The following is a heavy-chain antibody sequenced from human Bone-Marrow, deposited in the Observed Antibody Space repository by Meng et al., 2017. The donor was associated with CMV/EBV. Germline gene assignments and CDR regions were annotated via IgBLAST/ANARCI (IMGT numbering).Heavy chain of an antibody. D-gene: IGHD2-2*01. CDR3: ARHTSDYYYYGIDL. J-gene: IGHJ6*02. Sequence: GESLKISCSASAFTVSSKYMGWVRQAPGKGLEWLSILYSGGNTYYADSVKGRFTISRDNSKNTLYLQMNILRPEDTAVYYCARHTSDYYYYGIDLWGQGTTVTVSS. V-gene: IGHV3-66*02. CDR2: LYSGGNT. CDR1: AFTVSSKY.